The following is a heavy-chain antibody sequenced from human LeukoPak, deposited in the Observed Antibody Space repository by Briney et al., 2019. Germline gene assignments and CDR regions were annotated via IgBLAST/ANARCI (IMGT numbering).Heavy chain of an antibody. D-gene: IGHD2-2*01. CDR1: GGSITSYY. CDR3: ARGQYHLLYWYFDL. Sequence: PSETLSVTCTVSGGSITSYYWSWIRQPDGKGLEWIGRIYSSGSTNYNPSLKSRVTMSVDTSKNQFSLKLSSVTAADTAVYYCARGQYHLLYWYFDLWGRGTLVTVSS. J-gene: IGHJ2*01. V-gene: IGHV4-4*07. CDR2: IYSSGST.